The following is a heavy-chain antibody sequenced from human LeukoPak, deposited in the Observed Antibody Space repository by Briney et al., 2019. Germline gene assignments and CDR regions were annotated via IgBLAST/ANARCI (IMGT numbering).Heavy chain of an antibody. D-gene: IGHD1-26*01. V-gene: IGHV4-34*01. CDR1: GGSFSGYY. J-gene: IGHJ4*02. Sequence: PSETLSLTCAVYGGSFSGYYWSWIRQPPGKGLEWIGEINHSGSTNYNPSLKSRVTISVDTSKNQFSLKLSSVTAADTAVYYCARDPLVGADDYWGQGTLVTVSS. CDR2: INHSGST. CDR3: ARDPLVGADDY.